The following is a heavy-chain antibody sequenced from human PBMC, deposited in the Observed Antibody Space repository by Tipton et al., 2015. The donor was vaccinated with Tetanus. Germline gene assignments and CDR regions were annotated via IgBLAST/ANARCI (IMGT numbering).Heavy chain of an antibody. CDR2: ISNGNT. CDR1: RGPISSYY. V-gene: IGHV4-4*07. D-gene: IGHD3-3*01. J-gene: IGHJ5*02. CDR3: ARSHVFRLTLFGEEIPRSGRFDP. Sequence: GLVKPSETLSLTCTVSRGPISSYYWSWIRQPAGKGLEWIGHISNGNTDYTPSLKSRVTLSVDTSKNQFSLKLRSVTAADTAVYYCARSHVFRLTLFGEEIPRSGRFDPWGQGTLVTVSS.